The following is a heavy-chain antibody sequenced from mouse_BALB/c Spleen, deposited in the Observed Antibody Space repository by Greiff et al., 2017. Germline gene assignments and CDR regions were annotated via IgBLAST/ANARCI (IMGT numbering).Heavy chain of an antibody. J-gene: IGHJ4*01. CDR2: INPSNGGT. CDR1: GYTFTSYY. CDR3: TRYYGYDAMDY. D-gene: IGHD1-2*01. V-gene: IGHV1S81*02. Sequence: VQLQQSGAELVKPEASVKLSCKASGYTFTSYYMYWVKQRPGQGLEWIGEINPSNGGTNFNEKFKSKATLTVDKSSSTAYMQLSSLTSEDSAVYYCTRYYGYDAMDYWGQGTSVTVSS.